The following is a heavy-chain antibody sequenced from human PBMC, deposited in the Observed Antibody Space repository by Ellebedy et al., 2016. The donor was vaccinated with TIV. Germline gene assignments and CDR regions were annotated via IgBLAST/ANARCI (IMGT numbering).Heavy chain of an antibody. V-gene: IGHV3-33*01. CDR2: IWHDGSDK. D-gene: IGHD2-15*01. CDR3: ARVAIECSGGTCYSNSSGVAYWDWFDP. CDR1: GFTFRTYG. Sequence: GESLKISXVASGFTFRTYGMHWARQAPGKGLEWVAVIWHDGSDKYYADSVKGRFTISRDNSKNTLYLQMNSLRAEDTAVYYCARVAIECSGGTCYSNSSGVAYWDWFDPWGQGTLVTVSS. J-gene: IGHJ5*02.